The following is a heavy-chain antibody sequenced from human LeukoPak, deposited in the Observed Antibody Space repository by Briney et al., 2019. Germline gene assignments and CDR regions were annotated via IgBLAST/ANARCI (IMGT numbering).Heavy chain of an antibody. CDR1: GFTYSSHS. V-gene: IGHV3-21*01. J-gene: IGHJ4*02. CDR3: ARSWGRDFDY. CDR2: ISSSSSFI. D-gene: IGHD3-16*01. Sequence: GRSLRLSCAASGFTYSSHSMNWVRQAPGKGLEWVSSISSSSSFIYYADSVKGRLTISRDNARKSLYLQMNSLRAEDTAVYYCARSWGRDFDYWGQGTLVTVSS.